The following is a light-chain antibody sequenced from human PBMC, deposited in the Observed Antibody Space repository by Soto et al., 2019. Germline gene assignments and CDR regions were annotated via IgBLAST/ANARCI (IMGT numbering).Light chain of an antibody. CDR3: SSYTSSSTLEVV. J-gene: IGLJ2*01. V-gene: IGLV2-14*01. Sequence: QSALTQPASVSGSPGQSITISCTGTSSDVGGYNYVSWYQQHPGKAPKLMIYDVSNRPSGLSNRFSGSMSGNMASLTISGLQAEDEADYYCSSYTSSSTLEVVFGGGTKVTVL. CDR2: DVS. CDR1: SSDVGGYNY.